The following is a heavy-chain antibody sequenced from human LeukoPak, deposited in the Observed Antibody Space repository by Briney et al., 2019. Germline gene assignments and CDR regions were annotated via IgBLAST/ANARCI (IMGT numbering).Heavy chain of an antibody. V-gene: IGHV4-34*01. J-gene: IGHJ6*02. CDR3: ARGRYCSSTSCYANYYYYGMDV. Sequence: SETLSLTCAVYGGSFSGYYWSWIRQPPGKGLEWIGEINHSGSTNYNPSLKSRVTISVDTSKNQFSLKLSSVTAADTAVYYCARGRYCSSTSCYANYYYYGMDVWGRGTTVTVSS. CDR1: GGSFSGYY. CDR2: INHSGST. D-gene: IGHD2-2*01.